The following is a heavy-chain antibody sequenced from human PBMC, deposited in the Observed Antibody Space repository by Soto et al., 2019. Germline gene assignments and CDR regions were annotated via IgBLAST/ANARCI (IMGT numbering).Heavy chain of an antibody. J-gene: IGHJ3*02. Sequence: GGSLRLSCAASGFTFSSYGMHWVRQAPGKGLEWVAVISYDGSNKYYADSVKGRFTISRDNSKNTLYLQMNSLRAEDTAVYYCARAPYGGYVYDASDIWGQGTMVTVSS. CDR3: ARAPYGGYVYDASDI. V-gene: IGHV3-30*03. D-gene: IGHD5-12*01. CDR2: ISYDGSNK. CDR1: GFTFSSYG.